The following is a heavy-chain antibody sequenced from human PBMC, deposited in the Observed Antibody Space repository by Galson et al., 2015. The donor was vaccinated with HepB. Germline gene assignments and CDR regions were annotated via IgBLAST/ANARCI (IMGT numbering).Heavy chain of an antibody. CDR1: GGSISSGDYY. Sequence: TLSLTCTVSGGSISSGDYYWSWIRQPPGKGLEWIGYIYYSGSTYYNPSLKSRVTISVDTSKNQFSLKLSSVTAADTAVYYCARAPDPLGRGVMFDYWGQGTLVTVSS. CDR3: ARAPDPLGRGVMFDY. J-gene: IGHJ4*02. CDR2: IYYSGST. D-gene: IGHD3-10*01. V-gene: IGHV4-30-4*01.